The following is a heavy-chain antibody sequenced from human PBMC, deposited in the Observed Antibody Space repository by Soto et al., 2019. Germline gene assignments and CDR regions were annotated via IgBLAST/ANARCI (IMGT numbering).Heavy chain of an antibody. V-gene: IGHV5-51*01. Sequence: GESLKISCKGSGYSFTSYWIGWVRQMPGKGLEWMGIIYPGDSDTRYSPSFQGQVTISADKSISTAYLQWSSLKASDTAMYYCARRSGGTTSHYYYYGMDAWGQGTTVTVSS. CDR2: IYPGDSDT. CDR1: GYSFTSYW. D-gene: IGHD1-1*01. CDR3: ARRSGGTTSHYYYYGMDA. J-gene: IGHJ6*02.